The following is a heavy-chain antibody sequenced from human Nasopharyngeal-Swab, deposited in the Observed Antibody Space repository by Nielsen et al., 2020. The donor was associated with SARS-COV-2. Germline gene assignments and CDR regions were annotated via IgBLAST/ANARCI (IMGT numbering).Heavy chain of an antibody. CDR2: ISYDGSNK. CDR3: AKDCERGYSYGWNYYYYGMDV. V-gene: IGHV3-30-3*01. D-gene: IGHD5-18*01. CDR1: GSTFSSYA. Sequence: GESLKISCAASGSTFSSYAMHWVRQAPGKGLEWVAVISYDGSNKYYADSVKGRFTISRDNSKNTLYLQMNSLRAEDTAVYYCAKDCERGYSYGWNYYYYGMDVWGQGTTVTVSS. J-gene: IGHJ6*02.